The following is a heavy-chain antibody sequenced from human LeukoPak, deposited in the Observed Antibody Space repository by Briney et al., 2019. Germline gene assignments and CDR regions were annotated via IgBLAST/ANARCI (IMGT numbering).Heavy chain of an antibody. CDR2: INWNGGST. Sequence: PGGSLRLSCAASGFTFDDYGMSWVRQAPGKGLEWVSGINWNGGSTGYADSVKGRFTISRDNAKNSLYLQMNSLRAEDTALYYCARGYDYGSGSYFYYMDVWGKGTTVTVSS. CDR1: GFTFDDYG. CDR3: ARGYDYGSGSYFYYMDV. D-gene: IGHD3-10*01. V-gene: IGHV3-20*04. J-gene: IGHJ6*03.